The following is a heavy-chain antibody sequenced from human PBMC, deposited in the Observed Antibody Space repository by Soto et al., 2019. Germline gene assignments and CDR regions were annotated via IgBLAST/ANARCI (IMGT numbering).Heavy chain of an antibody. CDR2: INSDGSST. D-gene: IGHD2-2*01. V-gene: IGHV3-74*03. Sequence: EVQLVESGGGLVQPGGSLRLSCAASGFTFSSYWMHWVRQAPGKGLVWVSRINSDGSSTTYADSVKGRFTISRDNAKNTLYLKMNSLRAEDTAVYYCARVETFSSTSCYSVFDYWGQGTLVTVSS. CDR3: ARVETFSSTSCYSVFDY. CDR1: GFTFSSYW. J-gene: IGHJ4*02.